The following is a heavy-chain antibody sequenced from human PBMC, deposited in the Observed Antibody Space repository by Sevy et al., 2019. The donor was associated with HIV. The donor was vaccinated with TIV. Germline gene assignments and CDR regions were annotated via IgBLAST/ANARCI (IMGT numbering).Heavy chain of an antibody. CDR2: IYTSGST. J-gene: IGHJ1*01. CDR3: ARGPHYYDSSGYYFEYFQH. CDR1: GGSISSYY. V-gene: IGHV4-4*07. Sequence: SETLSLTCTVSGGSISSYYWSWIRQPAGKGLEWIGRIYTSGSTNYKPSLKSRVTMSVDTSKNQFSLKLSSVTAADTAVYYCARGPHYYDSSGYYFEYFQHWGQGTLVTVSS. D-gene: IGHD3-22*01.